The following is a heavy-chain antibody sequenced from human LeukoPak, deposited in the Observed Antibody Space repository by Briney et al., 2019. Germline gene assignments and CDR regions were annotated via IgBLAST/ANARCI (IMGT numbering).Heavy chain of an antibody. D-gene: IGHD3-22*01. CDR3: AKEGVDYYDSSGYSH. CDR2: ISDSGGST. Sequence: GGSLRLSCAASGFTFSSYAMSWVRQAPGKGLEWVSGISDSGGSTYYADSVKGRFTISRDNSKNALYLQMNSLRAEDTAVYYCAKEGVDYYDSSGYSHWGQGTLVTVSS. CDR1: GFTFSSYA. V-gene: IGHV3-23*01. J-gene: IGHJ4*02.